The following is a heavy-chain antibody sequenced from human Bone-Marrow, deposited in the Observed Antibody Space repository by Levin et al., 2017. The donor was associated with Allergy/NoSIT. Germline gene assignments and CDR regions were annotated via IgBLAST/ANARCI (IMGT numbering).Heavy chain of an antibody. CDR1: GFTFSRYS. D-gene: IGHD6-6*01. J-gene: IGHJ6*01. CDR2: ISTSSSTI. V-gene: IGHV3-48*04. Sequence: PGGSLRLSCAASGFTFSRYSMNWVRQAPGKGLEWISYISTSSSTIYYADSVKGRFTISRDDAKNSVYLQMNGLRAEDKAVYYCASDRLANYYYYGMDVWGQGTTVTVSS. CDR3: ASDRLANYYYYGMDV.